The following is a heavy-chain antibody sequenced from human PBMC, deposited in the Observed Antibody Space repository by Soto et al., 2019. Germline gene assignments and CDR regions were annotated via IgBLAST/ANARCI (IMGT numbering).Heavy chain of an antibody. CDR3: ARDRMYDSSGYYYPHCDY. J-gene: IGHJ4*02. CDR1: GGSISSGDYY. D-gene: IGHD3-22*01. CDR2: IYYSEST. V-gene: IGHV4-30-4*01. Sequence: SETLSLTCTVSGGSISSGDYYWSWIRQPPGKGLEWIGYIYYSESTYYNPSLKSRVTISLDTSKNQFSLKLSSVTAADTAVYYCARDRMYDSSGYYYPHCDYWGQGTLVTVSS.